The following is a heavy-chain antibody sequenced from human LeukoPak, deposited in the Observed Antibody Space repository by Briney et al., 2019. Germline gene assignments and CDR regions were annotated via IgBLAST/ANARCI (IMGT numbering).Heavy chain of an antibody. CDR2: IYYSGST. V-gene: IGHV4-59*01. D-gene: IGHD6-13*01. J-gene: IGHJ4*02. CDR3: AGWGEAAAGIYY. CDR1: GGSINSYY. Sequence: KSSETLSLTCSVSGGSINSYYWSWIRQPPGKGLEWLGYIYYSGSTKYNPSLKSRISISVDTSKNQFSLKLSSVTAADTAVYYCAGWGEAAAGIYYWGQGTLVTVSS.